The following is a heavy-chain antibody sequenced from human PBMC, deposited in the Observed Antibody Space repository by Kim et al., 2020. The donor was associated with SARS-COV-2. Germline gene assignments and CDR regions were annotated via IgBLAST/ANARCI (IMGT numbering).Heavy chain of an antibody. CDR2: IYTSGST. CDR1: GGSISSGSYY. J-gene: IGHJ4*02. Sequence: SETLSLTCTVSGGSISSGSYYWSWIRQPAGKGLEWIGRIYTSGSTNYNPSLKSRVTISVDTSKNQFSLKLSSVTAADTAVYYCAGSGWHPTNWNDDYWGQGTLVTVSS. D-gene: IGHD1-1*01. V-gene: IGHV4-61*02. CDR3: AGSGWHPTNWNDDY.